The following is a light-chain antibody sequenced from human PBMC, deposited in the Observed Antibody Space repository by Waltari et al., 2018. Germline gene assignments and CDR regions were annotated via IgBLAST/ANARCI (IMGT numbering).Light chain of an antibody. Sequence: QSALTPPASVSGSPGPSITLSCTATSRDVGSFNLVLWYQHHPGKAPKVMIYEVTKRPSGVSNRFSGSKSGNTASLTISGLQAEDEADYYCCSHAGSRTLVFGGGTKLTVL. CDR1: SRDVGSFNL. V-gene: IGLV2-23*02. CDR2: EVT. J-gene: IGLJ2*01. CDR3: CSHAGSRTLV.